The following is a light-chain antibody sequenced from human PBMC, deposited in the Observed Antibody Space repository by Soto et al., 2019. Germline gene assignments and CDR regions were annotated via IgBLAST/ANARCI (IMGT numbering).Light chain of an antibody. V-gene: IGLV1-40*01. CDR1: SSNIGAGYD. J-gene: IGLJ3*02. CDR2: GNS. CDR3: QSYDSSLRGWV. Sequence: QSVLTQPPSVYGAPGQRVTISCTGSSSNIGAGYDVHWYQQLPGTAPKLLIYGNSNRPSGFPDRFSGSKSGTSASLAITGLQAEDEADYYCQSYDSSLRGWVFGGGTKLTVL.